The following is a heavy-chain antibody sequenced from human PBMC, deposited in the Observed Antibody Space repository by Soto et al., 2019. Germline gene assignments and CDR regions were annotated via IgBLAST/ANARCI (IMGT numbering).Heavy chain of an antibody. J-gene: IGHJ4*02. Sequence: GGSLRLSCAASGFTFDDYTMHWVRQAPGKGLEWVSLISWDGGSTYYADSVKGRFTIPGNNSKNSLYLQMNSLRTEDTALYYCAKDMGAYSSSWFDYWGQGTLVTVSS. CDR1: GFTFDDYT. V-gene: IGHV3-43*01. D-gene: IGHD6-13*01. CDR2: ISWDGGST. CDR3: AKDMGAYSSSWFDY.